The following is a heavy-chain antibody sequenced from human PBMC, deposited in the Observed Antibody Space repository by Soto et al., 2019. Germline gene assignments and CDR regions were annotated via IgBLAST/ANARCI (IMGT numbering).Heavy chain of an antibody. CDR3: AKILWPGYCTTSSCYVFDY. D-gene: IGHD2-2*03. CDR2: ILNDGSNK. V-gene: IGHV3-30*18. J-gene: IGHJ4*01. Sequence: QVQLVESGGDVVQPGRSLRLSCEASGFTFSSYVMHWVRQAPGKGLEWVAVILNDGSNKYYIDSVKGRFTISRDNSKSTLYRQMTSLKVEDTAVYYCAKILWPGYCTTSSCYVFDYWGHGTLVTVSS. CDR1: GFTFSSYV.